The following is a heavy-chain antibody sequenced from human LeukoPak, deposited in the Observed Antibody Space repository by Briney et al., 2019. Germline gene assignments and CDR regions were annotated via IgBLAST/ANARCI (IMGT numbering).Heavy chain of an antibody. J-gene: IGHJ3*02. CDR3: ATGYGSGRGAFDM. V-gene: IGHV5-51*01. CDR1: GYRFTSYW. Sequence: GGSLKISCVGSGYRFTSYWIGWVRPMPGKGLDYMGIIYPGDSDTRYSPSFQGQVTISADKSISTAYLQWSSLQASDTAMYYCATGYGSGRGAFDMWGQGTMVTVSS. D-gene: IGHD6-19*01. CDR2: IYPGDSDT.